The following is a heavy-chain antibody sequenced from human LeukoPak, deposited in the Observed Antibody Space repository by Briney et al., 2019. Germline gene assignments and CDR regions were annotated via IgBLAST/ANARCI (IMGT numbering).Heavy chain of an antibody. CDR3: TRGSLSGSSRDY. CDR2: MNPNTGDT. J-gene: IGHJ4*02. Sequence: ASVRVSCKTSGYTFTGYDINWVRQATGQGLEWMGWMNPNTGDTGYAQKFQGRVTMTRNSSIDTAYMELSGLRSEDTAVYYCTRGSLSGSSRDYWGQGTLLAVSS. D-gene: IGHD1-26*01. V-gene: IGHV1-8*01. CDR1: GYTFTGYD.